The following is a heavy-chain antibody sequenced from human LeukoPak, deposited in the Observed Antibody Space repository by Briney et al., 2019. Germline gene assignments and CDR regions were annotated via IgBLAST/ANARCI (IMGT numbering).Heavy chain of an antibody. Sequence: GGSLRLFCAASGFTFSSYEMNWVRQAPGEGLEVGSYISRSGSTIYYADSVKGRFSISRDNAKNSLYLQMNSLRVEDTAVYYCASGYDLPYWGQGTMVTVSS. V-gene: IGHV3-48*03. CDR2: ISRSGSTI. CDR3: ASGYDLPY. J-gene: IGHJ4*02. CDR1: GFTFSSYE. D-gene: IGHD5-12*01.